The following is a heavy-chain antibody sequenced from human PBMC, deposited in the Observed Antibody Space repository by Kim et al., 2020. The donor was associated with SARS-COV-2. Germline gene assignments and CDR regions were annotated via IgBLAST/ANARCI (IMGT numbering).Heavy chain of an antibody. Sequence: GGSLRLSCAASGFTVSSNYMSWVRQAPGKGLEWVSVIYSGGSTYYADSVKGRITISRDNAKNTLYLQMNSLRAEDTAVYYCARDRYSYGPTYYYYYGMDVWGQGTTVTVS. CDR3: ARDRYSYGPTYYYYYGMDV. CDR1: GFTVSSNY. J-gene: IGHJ6*02. V-gene: IGHV3-66*02. CDR2: IYSGGST. D-gene: IGHD5-18*01.